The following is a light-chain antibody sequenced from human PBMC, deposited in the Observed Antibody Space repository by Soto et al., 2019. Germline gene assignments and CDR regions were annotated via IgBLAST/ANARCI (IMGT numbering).Light chain of an antibody. Sequence: AIPMTQSPSSLSASVGDRVTITCRASQGIRNDLGWYQQKPGKAPKLLIYAASSLQSGVLSRFSGSGSGTDFTLTISSLQPEDFATYYCLQDYNYPPTFGQGTKVEIK. CDR3: LQDYNYPPT. CDR1: QGIRND. J-gene: IGKJ1*01. CDR2: AAS. V-gene: IGKV1-6*01.